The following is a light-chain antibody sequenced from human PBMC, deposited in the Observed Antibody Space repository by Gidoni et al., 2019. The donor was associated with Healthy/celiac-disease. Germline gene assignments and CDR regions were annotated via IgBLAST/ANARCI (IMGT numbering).Light chain of an antibody. V-gene: IGKV3-20*01. CDR2: GAS. CDR1: QSVSSSY. Sequence: EIVLTQSPGTLSLSPGERATLSCRASQSVSSSYLAWYQQKPGQAPRLLIYGASSRATGIPDRFRGRVSGTDCTLTISRLEPEDFAVYYCQQYGSSPPRWTFXQXTKVEIK. J-gene: IGKJ1*01. CDR3: QQYGSSPPRWT.